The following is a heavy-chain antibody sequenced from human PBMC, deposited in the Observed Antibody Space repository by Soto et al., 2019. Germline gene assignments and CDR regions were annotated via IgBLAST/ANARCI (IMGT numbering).Heavy chain of an antibody. V-gene: IGHV3-23*01. J-gene: IGHJ4*02. D-gene: IGHD1-1*01. CDR3: ARTITGYFWAGAY. CDR1: GFTFNMYA. CDR2: IGGSGANT. Sequence: HPGGSLRLSCAASGFTFNMYAISWVRQAPGKGLEWVAGIGGSGANTYYADFVKGRFTISRDNPKNTLYLQMDSLRAEDTATYYCARTITGYFWAGAYWGQGTLVTVSS.